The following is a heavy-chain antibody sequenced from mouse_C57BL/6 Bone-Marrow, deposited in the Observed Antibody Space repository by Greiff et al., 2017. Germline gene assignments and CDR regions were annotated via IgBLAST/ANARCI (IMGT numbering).Heavy chain of an antibody. Sequence: EVQLQQSGPGLVKPSQSLSLTCSVTGYSITSGYYWNWIRQFPGNKLEWMGYISYDGSNNYNPSLKNRISITRDTSKNQFFLKLNSVTTEDTATYYCAREGSSGYGYYFDYWGQGTTLTVSS. J-gene: IGHJ2*01. CDR1: GYSITSGYY. V-gene: IGHV3-6*01. CDR2: ISYDGSN. D-gene: IGHD3-2*02. CDR3: AREGSSGYGYYFDY.